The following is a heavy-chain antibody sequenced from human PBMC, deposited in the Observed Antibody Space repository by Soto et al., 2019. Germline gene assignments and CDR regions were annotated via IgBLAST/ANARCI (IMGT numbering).Heavy chain of an antibody. V-gene: IGHV1-69*13. Sequence: GASVKVSCKASGGNFGSYSISWVRQAPGQGLEWMGGIIPIFGTANYAQKFQGRLTITADESTSTAYMELSSLTSEDTAVYYCAGTPGSVGLHSSRWPARFRFCFDICGQGTMVTVSS. CDR2: IIPIFGTA. D-gene: IGHD6-13*01. CDR3: AGTPGSVGLHSSRWPARFRFCFDI. J-gene: IGHJ4*01. CDR1: GGNFGSYS.